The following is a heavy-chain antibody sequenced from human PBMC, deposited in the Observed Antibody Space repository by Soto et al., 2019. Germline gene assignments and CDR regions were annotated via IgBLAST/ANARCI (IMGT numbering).Heavy chain of an antibody. D-gene: IGHD5-18*01. V-gene: IGHV3-23*01. J-gene: IGHJ5*02. CDR3: EKGGYIYGLDP. Sequence: GGSLRLSCAASGLPFNTYAMSWVRQAPGKGPEWVSAISGSGDNAFYADSVQGRFTISRDNSYNILYLQMNSLRAEDTALYFCEKGGYIYGLDPWGQGTLVTVSS. CDR2: ISGSGDNA. CDR1: GLPFNTYA.